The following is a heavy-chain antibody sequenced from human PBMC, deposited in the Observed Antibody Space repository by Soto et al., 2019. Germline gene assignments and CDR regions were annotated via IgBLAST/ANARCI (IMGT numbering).Heavy chain of an antibody. CDR3: ARRRIAATPTFDY. CDR1: GGSFSGYY. CDR2: INHSGST. D-gene: IGHD6-13*01. Sequence: PSETLSLTCAVYGGSFSGYYWSWIRQPPGKGLEWIGEINHSGSTNYNPSLKSRVTISVDTSKNQFSLKLSSVTAADTAVYYCARRRIAATPTFDYWGQGTLVTVS. J-gene: IGHJ4*02. V-gene: IGHV4-34*01.